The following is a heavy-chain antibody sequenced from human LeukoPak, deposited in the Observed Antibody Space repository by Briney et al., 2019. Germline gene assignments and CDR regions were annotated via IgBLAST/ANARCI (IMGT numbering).Heavy chain of an antibody. CDR3: ARDCGYSGIDY. J-gene: IGHJ4*02. D-gene: IGHD3-22*01. CDR2: ISYDGSNK. V-gene: IGHV3-30*03. Sequence: SGGSLRLSCAASGFTFSSYGMHWVRQAPGKGLEWVAVISYDGSNKYYADSVKGRFTISRDNSKNTLYLQMNSLRAEDTAVYYRARDCGYSGIDYWGQGTLVTVSS. CDR1: GFTFSSYG.